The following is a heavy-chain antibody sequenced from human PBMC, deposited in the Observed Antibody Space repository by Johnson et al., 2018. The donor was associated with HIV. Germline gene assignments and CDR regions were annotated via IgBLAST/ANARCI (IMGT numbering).Heavy chain of an antibody. CDR1: EFTSSNSW. Sequence: VQLVESGGGVVQPGRSLRLSCAASEFTSSNSWMTSVRQAPGHGLDWVANMDQTGSENYYADSVKGRLTIPRDNSKNTLYLQMNSLRAEDTAVFYCARDEAAVRMVANDAFDIWGQGTMVTVSS. CDR2: MDQTGSEN. D-gene: IGHD6-13*01. V-gene: IGHV3-7*01. CDR3: ARDEAAVRMVANDAFDI. J-gene: IGHJ3*02.